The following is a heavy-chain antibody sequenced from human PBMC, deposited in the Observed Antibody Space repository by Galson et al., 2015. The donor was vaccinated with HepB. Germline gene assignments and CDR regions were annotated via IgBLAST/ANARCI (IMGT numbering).Heavy chain of an antibody. Sequence: SLRLSCAASGFTFSSSGMHWVRQAPGKGLEWVAVVSYDGNNKYYADSVKGRFTISRDNSKDTLYLQMNNLRTVDTALYYCAKDLSSISVTGVPPPLYFDYWGQGTLVTVSS. CDR1: GFTFSSSG. CDR2: VSYDGNNK. CDR3: AKDLSSISVTGVPPPLYFDY. J-gene: IGHJ4*02. D-gene: IGHD2-8*01. V-gene: IGHV3-30*18.